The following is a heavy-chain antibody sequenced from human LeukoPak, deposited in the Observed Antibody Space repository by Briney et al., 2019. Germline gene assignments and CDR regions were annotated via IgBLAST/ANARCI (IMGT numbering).Heavy chain of an antibody. Sequence: ASVKVSCKASGYTFTSYAMHWVRQAPGQRLEGMGWINAGNGNTKYSQKFQGRVTITRDTSASTAYMELSSLRSEDTAVYYCARDWLKPYYYGSGSQPIDYWGQGTLVTVSS. V-gene: IGHV1-3*01. J-gene: IGHJ4*02. CDR1: GYTFTSYA. CDR3: ARDWLKPYYYGSGSQPIDY. CDR2: INAGNGNT. D-gene: IGHD3-10*01.